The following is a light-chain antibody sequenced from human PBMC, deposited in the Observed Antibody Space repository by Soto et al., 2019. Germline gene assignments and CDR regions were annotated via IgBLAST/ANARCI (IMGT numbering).Light chain of an antibody. CDR1: INDIGDFNY. CDR2: EVT. CDR3: SSFTSKSTWM. J-gene: IGLJ3*02. V-gene: IGLV2-14*01. Sequence: QSALTQPASVSASPGQSITISCTGTINDIGDFNYVSWYQQYPGRVPKLIIYEVTNRPSGVSNRFSGSKSGNTASLTISGLQAEDEAEYHCSSFTSKSTWMFGGGTKVTVL.